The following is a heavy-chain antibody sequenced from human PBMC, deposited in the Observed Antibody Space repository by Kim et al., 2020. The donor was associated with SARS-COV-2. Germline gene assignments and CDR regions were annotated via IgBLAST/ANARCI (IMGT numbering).Heavy chain of an antibody. CDR2: IYYSGNS. CDR1: GGSISSTTYY. CDR3: ARAGSPWGYYGSGSYNGLDV. D-gene: IGHD3-10*01. Sequence: ETLSLTCTVSGGSISSTTYYWGWIRQPPGKGLEWIGSIYYSGNSYYNPSLKSRVTISVDTSKNQFSLRLTSVTAADTAVHYCARAGSPWGYYGSGSYNGLDVWGQGTTVTVPS. V-gene: IGHV4-39*07. J-gene: IGHJ6*02.